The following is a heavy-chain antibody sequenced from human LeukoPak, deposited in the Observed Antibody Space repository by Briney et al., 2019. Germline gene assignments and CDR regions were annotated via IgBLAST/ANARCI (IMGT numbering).Heavy chain of an antibody. CDR1: GYTFTRYG. CDR3: ARVTGYSIGPDAFDI. CDR2: ISAYNGNT. Sequence: ASVKVSCKASGYTFTRYGISWVRQAPGQGLEWMGWISAYNGNTNYAQKLQGRVTMTTDTSTSTAYMELRSLRSDDTAVYCCARVTGYSIGPDAFDIWGQGTMVTVSS. J-gene: IGHJ3*02. V-gene: IGHV1-18*01. D-gene: IGHD3-9*01.